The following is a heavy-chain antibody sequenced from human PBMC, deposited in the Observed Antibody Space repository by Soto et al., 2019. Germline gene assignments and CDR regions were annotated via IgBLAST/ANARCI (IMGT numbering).Heavy chain of an antibody. CDR2: ISYDGSNK. CDR1: GFTFSSYG. CDR3: AKETVGYSSGWRPHWFDP. J-gene: IGHJ5*02. Sequence: GGSLRLSCAASGFTFSSYGMHWVRQAPGKGLEWVAVISYDGSNKYYADSVKGRFTISRDNSKNTLYLQMNSLRAEDTAVYYCAKETVGYSSGWRPHWFDPWGQGTLVTVSS. V-gene: IGHV3-30*18. D-gene: IGHD6-19*01.